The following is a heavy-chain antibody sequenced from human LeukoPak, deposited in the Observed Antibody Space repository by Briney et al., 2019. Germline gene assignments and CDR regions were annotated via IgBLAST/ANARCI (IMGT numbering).Heavy chain of an antibody. CDR2: IYYSGST. D-gene: IGHD6-13*01. CDR3: ARVAAADGAAHDY. V-gene: IGHV4-30-4*07. Sequence: PSETLSLTCAVSGGSISSGGYSWSWIRQPPGKGLEWIGYIYYSGSTYYNPSLKSRVTISVDTSKNQFSLKLSSVTAADTAVYYCARVAAADGAAHDYWGQGTLVTVSS. J-gene: IGHJ4*02. CDR1: GGSISSGGYS.